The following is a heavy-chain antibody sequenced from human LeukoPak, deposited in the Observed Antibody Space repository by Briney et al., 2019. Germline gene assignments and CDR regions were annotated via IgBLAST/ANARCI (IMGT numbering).Heavy chain of an antibody. CDR2: IYPGDSDT. D-gene: IGHD3-10*01. CDR1: GYSFTSYW. Sequence: GESLKISCKGSGYSFTSYWIGWVRQMPGKGLEWMGIIYPGDSDTRYSPSFQGQVTISADKSISTACLQWSSLKASDTAMYYCALITMVRGVITNFDYWGQGTLVTVSS. J-gene: IGHJ4*02. CDR3: ALITMVRGVITNFDY. V-gene: IGHV5-51*01.